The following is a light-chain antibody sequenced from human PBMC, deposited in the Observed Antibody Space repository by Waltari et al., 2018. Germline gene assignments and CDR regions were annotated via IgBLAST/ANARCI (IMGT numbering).Light chain of an antibody. CDR1: STHVGAYNF. CDR2: DVG. V-gene: IGLV2-14*01. J-gene: IGLJ1*01. CDR3: SSYTTSTTLL. Sequence: QSALTQPASVSGSPGQSIPISCTGSSTHVGAYNFLSRYQQHPGKVPKLILYDVGNRPSGISHRFSASKSGNTASLTISGLQEEDEGEYYCSSYTTSTTLLFGTGTRLTVL.